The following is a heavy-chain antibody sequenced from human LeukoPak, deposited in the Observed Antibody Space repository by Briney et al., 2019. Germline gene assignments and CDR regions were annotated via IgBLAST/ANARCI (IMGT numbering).Heavy chain of an antibody. CDR1: GFTFDDYA. Sequence: AGGSLRLSCAASGFTFDDYAMHWVRQAPGKGLEWVSGISWNSGSIGYADSVKGRFTISRDNAKNSLYLQMNSLRAEDTAVYYCARVAGYYYDSSGSDYWGQGTLVTVSS. J-gene: IGHJ4*02. CDR3: ARVAGYYYDSSGSDY. CDR2: ISWNSGSI. D-gene: IGHD3-22*01. V-gene: IGHV3-9*01.